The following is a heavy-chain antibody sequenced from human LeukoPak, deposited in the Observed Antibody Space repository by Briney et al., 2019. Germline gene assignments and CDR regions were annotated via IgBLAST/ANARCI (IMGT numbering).Heavy chain of an antibody. Sequence: PSETLSLTCAVYGGSFSGYYWSWIRQPPGKGLEWIGEVNHSGSTNYNPSLKSRVTISVDTSKNQFSLKLSSVTAADTAVYYCARSASYYDYVWGSYRPNWFDPWGQGTLVTVSS. CDR2: VNHSGST. CDR3: ARSASYYDYVWGSYRPNWFDP. CDR1: GGSFSGYY. V-gene: IGHV4-34*01. J-gene: IGHJ5*02. D-gene: IGHD3-16*02.